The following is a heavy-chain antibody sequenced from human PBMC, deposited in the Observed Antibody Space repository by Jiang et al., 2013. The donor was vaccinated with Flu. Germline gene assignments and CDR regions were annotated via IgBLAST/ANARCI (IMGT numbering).Heavy chain of an antibody. CDR3: ARDPVAVAPYYYYYYMDV. Sequence: KASGYTFTSYYMHWVRQAPGQGLEWMGIINPSGGSTSYAQKFQGRVTMTRDTSTSTVYMELSSLRSEDTAVYYCARDPVAVAPYYYYYYMDVWGKGTTVTVSS. D-gene: IGHD6-19*01. J-gene: IGHJ6*03. CDR1: GYTFTSYY. V-gene: IGHV1-46*01. CDR2: INPSGGST.